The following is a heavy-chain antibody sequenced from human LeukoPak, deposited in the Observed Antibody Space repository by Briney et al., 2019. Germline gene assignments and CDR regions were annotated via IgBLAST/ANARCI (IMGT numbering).Heavy chain of an antibody. CDR2: INSDGSST. D-gene: IGHD2-2*01. J-gene: IGHJ4*02. Sequence: PGGSLRLSCAASGFTFSSYWMHWVRQAPGKGLVWVSRINSDGSSTSYADSVKGRFTISRDNAKNTLYLQMNSLRAEDTAVYYCARPGALVVPAAMRYWGQGTLVTVSS. CDR1: GFTFSSYW. CDR3: ARPGALVVPAAMRY. V-gene: IGHV3-74*01.